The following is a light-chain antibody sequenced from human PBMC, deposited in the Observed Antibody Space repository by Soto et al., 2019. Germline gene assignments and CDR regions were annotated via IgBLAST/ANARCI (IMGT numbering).Light chain of an antibody. CDR2: KAS. V-gene: IGKV2-30*01. Sequence: DVVMTQSPLSLPVTLGQPASISCKSSQSLLYSDGNTYLNWFQQSPGQSPRRLIYKASDRDSGVPDRFSGSGSGTDFTLKISRVEAEDVGIYYCMQGTHWPWTFGQGTKVDIK. J-gene: IGKJ1*01. CDR1: QSLLYSDGNTY. CDR3: MQGTHWPWT.